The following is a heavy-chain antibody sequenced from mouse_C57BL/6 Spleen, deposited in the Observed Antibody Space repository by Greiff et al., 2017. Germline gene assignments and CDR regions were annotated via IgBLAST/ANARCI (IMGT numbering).Heavy chain of an antibody. V-gene: IGHV1-82*01. CDR2: IYPGDGDT. J-gene: IGHJ2*01. CDR3: ARGFDRGYFDY. CDR1: GYAFSSSW. Sequence: QVQLPQSGPELVKPGASVKISCKASGYAFSSSWLNWVKQRPGKGLEWIGRIYPGDGDTNYNGKFKGKATLTADKSSSTAYMHLSSLTSEDSAVYFCARGFDRGYFDYWGQGTTLTVSS.